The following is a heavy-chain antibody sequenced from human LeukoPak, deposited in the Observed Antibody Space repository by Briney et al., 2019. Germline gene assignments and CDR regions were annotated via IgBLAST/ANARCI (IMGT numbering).Heavy chain of an antibody. J-gene: IGHJ4*02. D-gene: IGHD3-22*01. Sequence: EGSLRLSCAASGFTFSSYGMHWVRQAPGKGLEWVAFIRYDGSNKYYADSVKGRFTISRDNSKNTLYLQMNSLRAEDTAVYYCAKDLDYYDSSQYFDYWGQGTLVTVSS. CDR1: GFTFSSYG. CDR2: IRYDGSNK. CDR3: AKDLDYYDSSQYFDY. V-gene: IGHV3-30*02.